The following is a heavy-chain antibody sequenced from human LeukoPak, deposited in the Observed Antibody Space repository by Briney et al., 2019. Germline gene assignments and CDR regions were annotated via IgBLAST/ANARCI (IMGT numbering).Heavy chain of an antibody. CDR2: IYYSGST. J-gene: IGHJ5*02. D-gene: IGHD1-26*01. CDR1: GGSISSYY. Sequence: PSETLSLTCTVSGGSISSYYWSWIRQPPGKGLEWIGYIYYSGSTNYNPSLKSRVTISVDTSKNQFSLKLSSVTAADTAVYYCARGSVSVGATFDPWGQGTLVTVSS. CDR3: ARGSVSVGATFDP. V-gene: IGHV4-59*01.